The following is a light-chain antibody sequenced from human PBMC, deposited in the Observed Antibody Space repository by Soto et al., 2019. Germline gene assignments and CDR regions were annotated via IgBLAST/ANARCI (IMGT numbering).Light chain of an antibody. CDR3: QQYRNWPET. CDR1: HSVSNN. J-gene: IGKJ1*01. V-gene: IGKV3-15*01. CDR2: DAS. Sequence: EIVMTQSPGTLSVSPGERATLSCRASHSVSNNLAWYQQKVGQSPRLLIYDASTRDTGVPGRFSGSGSGTQFTLTISSLLPEDFAVYYCQQYRNWPETFGQGTKVEIK.